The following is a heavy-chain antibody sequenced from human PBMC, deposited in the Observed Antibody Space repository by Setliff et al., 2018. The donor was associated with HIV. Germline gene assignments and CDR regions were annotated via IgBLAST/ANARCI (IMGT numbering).Heavy chain of an antibody. CDR1: GGSISSSSYY. CDR3: ARTALWFDEADWYFDL. Sequence: SETLSLTCTVSGGSISSSSYYWGWIRQPPGKGLEWIGSIYYSGSTYYNPSLKSRVTISVDTSKNQFSLKLSSVTAADTAVYYCARTALWFDEADWYFDLWGRGTLVTVSS. D-gene: IGHD3-10*01. J-gene: IGHJ2*01. V-gene: IGHV4-39*01. CDR2: IYYSGST.